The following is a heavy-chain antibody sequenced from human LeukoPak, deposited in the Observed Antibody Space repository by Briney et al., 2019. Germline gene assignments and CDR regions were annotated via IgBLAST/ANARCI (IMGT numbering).Heavy chain of an antibody. CDR1: GFTVSSYG. V-gene: IGHV3-30*18. Sequence: GGSLRLSRAASGFTVSSYGMHWVRQAPGKGLEWVAVISYDGSNKYYVDSVKGRFTISRDNSENTLYLQMNSLRAEDTAVYYCAKGYYGMDVWGQGTTVTVSS. CDR3: AKGYYGMDV. CDR2: ISYDGSNK. J-gene: IGHJ6*02.